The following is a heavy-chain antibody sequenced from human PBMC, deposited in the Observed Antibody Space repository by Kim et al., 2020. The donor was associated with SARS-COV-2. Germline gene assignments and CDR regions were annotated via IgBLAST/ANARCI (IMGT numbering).Heavy chain of an antibody. D-gene: IGHD4-17*01. CDR3: AKDPSDWGDYGDYRAFDY. CDR2: ISYDGSNK. J-gene: IGHJ4*02. V-gene: IGHV3-30*18. Sequence: GGSLRLSCAASGFTFSSYGMHWVRQAPGKGLEWVAVISYDGSNKYYADSVKGRFTISRDNSKNTLYLQMNSLRAEDTAVYYCAKDPSDWGDYGDYRAFDYWGQGTLVTVSS. CDR1: GFTFSSYG.